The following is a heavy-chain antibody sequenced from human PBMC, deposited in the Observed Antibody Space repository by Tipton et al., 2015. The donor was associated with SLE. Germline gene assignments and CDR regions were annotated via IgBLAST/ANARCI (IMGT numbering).Heavy chain of an antibody. Sequence: LRLSCAVYGGSLRGYHCRWVPQPPGKGGGGGGGINHSGSTNYNPSLKSRGPISVDTSKNQFSLKLTSLTAADTAVYYCARGLYGDEPGYWGQGTLVTVSS. CDR1: GGSLRGYH. CDR3: ARGLYGDEPGY. V-gene: IGHV4-34*01. CDR2: INHSGST. D-gene: IGHD4-17*01. J-gene: IGHJ4*02.